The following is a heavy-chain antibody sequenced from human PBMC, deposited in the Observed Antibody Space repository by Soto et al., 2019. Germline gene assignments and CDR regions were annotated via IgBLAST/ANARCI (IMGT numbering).Heavy chain of an antibody. J-gene: IGHJ4*02. V-gene: IGHV4-34*01. CDR2: INHSGST. D-gene: IGHD6-19*01. Sequence: SETLSLTCAVYGGSFSGYYWRWIREPPGKGLEWIGEINHSGSTNYNPSLKSRVTISVDTSKNQFSLKLSSVTAADTAVYYCARLPYSSGWVYFDYWGQGTLVTVSS. CDR3: ARLPYSSGWVYFDY. CDR1: GGSFSGYY.